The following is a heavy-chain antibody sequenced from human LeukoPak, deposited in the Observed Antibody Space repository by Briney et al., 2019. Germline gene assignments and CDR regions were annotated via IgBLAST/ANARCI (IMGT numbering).Heavy chain of an antibody. V-gene: IGHV4-34*01. CDR3: AIHAYDIGGDY. CDR1: GGSFSGYY. J-gene: IGHJ4*02. D-gene: IGHD3-9*01. Sequence: SETLSLTCAVYGGSFSGYYWSWIRQPPGKGLEWIGEINHSGSTNYNPSLKSRVTISVDTSKNQFSLKLSSVAAADTAVYYCAIHAYDIGGDYWGQGTLVTVSS. CDR2: INHSGST.